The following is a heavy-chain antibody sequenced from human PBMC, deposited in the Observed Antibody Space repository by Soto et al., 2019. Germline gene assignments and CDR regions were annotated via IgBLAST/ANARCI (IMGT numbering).Heavy chain of an antibody. CDR1: GFTFSSYS. V-gene: IGHV3-21*01. J-gene: IGHJ4*02. D-gene: IGHD3-22*01. CDR3: ASLSRYYDSSGYHFDY. Sequence: EVQLVESGGGLVKPGGSLRLSCAASGFTFSSYSMNWVRQAPGKGLEWVSSISSSSSYIYYADSVKGRFTISRDNAKNSLYLQMNSLRAEDTAVYYCASLSRYYDSSGYHFDYWGQGTLVTVSS. CDR2: ISSSSSYI.